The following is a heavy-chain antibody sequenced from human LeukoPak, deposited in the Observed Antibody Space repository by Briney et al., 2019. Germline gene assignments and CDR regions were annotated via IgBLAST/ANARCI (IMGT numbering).Heavy chain of an antibody. CDR3: ARSLESDWFDP. V-gene: IGHV4-38-2*02. D-gene: IGHD3-16*01. J-gene: IGHJ5*02. Sequence: KASETLSLTCTVSGYSISSGYYWGWIRQPPGKGLEWIGSIYHSGSTYYNPSLKSRVTISVDTSKNQFSLKLSSVTAADTAVYYCARSLESDWFDPWGQGTLVTVSS. CDR2: IYHSGST. CDR1: GYSISSGYY.